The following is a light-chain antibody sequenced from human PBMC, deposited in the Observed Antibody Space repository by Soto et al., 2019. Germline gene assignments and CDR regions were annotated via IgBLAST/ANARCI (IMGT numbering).Light chain of an antibody. CDR3: QQYGGAPRT. V-gene: IGKV3-20*01. Sequence: EIVLTQSPGTLSLSPGQRATLSCRASESISRDYLAWYQQRLGQAPRLLIYGASSGATGIPDRFSGSGSGTDFTLTISRLEPEDFAIYYCQQYGGAPRTFGQ. J-gene: IGKJ1*01. CDR1: ESISRDY. CDR2: GAS.